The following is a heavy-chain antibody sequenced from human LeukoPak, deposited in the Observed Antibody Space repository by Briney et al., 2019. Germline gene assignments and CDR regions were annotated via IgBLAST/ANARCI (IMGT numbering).Heavy chain of an antibody. V-gene: IGHV3-48*01. CDR2: ISSSSTI. J-gene: IGHJ4*02. CDR3: ARGSQTQIAAAGHFDY. CDR1: GFTFSSYS. D-gene: IGHD6-13*01. Sequence: GSLRLSCAASGFTFSSYSVNWVRQAPGKGLEWVSYISSSSTIDYADSVKGRFTISRDNSKNTLYLQMNSLRAEDTAVYYCARGSQTQIAAAGHFDYWGQGTLVTVSS.